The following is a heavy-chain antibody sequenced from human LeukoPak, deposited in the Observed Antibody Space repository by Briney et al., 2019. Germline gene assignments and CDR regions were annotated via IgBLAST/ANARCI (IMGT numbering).Heavy chain of an antibody. CDR2: INSDGSST. D-gene: IGHD3-22*01. J-gene: IGHJ4*02. CDR1: GFTFSSYW. V-gene: IGHV3-74*01. CDR3: AKDGGKWLSPYYFDY. Sequence: GGSLRLSCAASGFTFSSYWMHWVRQAPGKGLVWVSRINSDGSSTSYADSVKGRFTISRDNSKNTLYLQMNSLRAEDTAVYYCAKDGGKWLSPYYFDYWGQGTLVTVSS.